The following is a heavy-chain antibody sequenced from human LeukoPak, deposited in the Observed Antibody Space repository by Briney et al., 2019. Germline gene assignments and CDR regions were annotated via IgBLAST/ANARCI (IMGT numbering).Heavy chain of an antibody. CDR3: AKAGMYYDSSGYIDY. J-gene: IGHJ4*02. CDR2: VSGSGGST. V-gene: IGHV3-23*01. Sequence: PGGSLRLSCAGSGFIFDSHALTWVRQAPGKGLEWVATVSGSGGSTNYAASVKGRFIISRDNPKNTLYVQMNSLRAEDTARYYCAKAGMYYDSSGYIDYWGQGTLVTVSS. D-gene: IGHD3-22*01. CDR1: GFIFDSHA.